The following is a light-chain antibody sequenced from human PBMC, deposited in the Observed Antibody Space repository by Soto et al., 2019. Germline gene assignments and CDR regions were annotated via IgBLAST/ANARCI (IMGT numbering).Light chain of an antibody. CDR2: DAS. CDR1: QDLRKY. Sequence: DIQMPQSPSSLSASVGDRVTITCQASQDLRKYLNWYQQKPGKAPKLLIYDASNLETGVPSRFSGTASGTDFTFTISSLQPEDIATYYCQQYDNLPLTFGPGTKVHIK. CDR3: QQYDNLPLT. J-gene: IGKJ3*01. V-gene: IGKV1-33*01.